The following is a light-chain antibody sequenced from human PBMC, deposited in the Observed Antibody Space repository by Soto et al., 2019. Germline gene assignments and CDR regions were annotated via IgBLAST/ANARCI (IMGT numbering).Light chain of an antibody. CDR1: QSISYW. CDR3: QQYNSYSWT. Sequence: DIQMTQSPSTLSASVGDRVTITCRASQSISYWLAWYQQKPGKAPKLLIYDASSLDSGVPSRFSGSGSWTEFTLTISSLQPDDFATYYCQQYNSYSWTFGQGTKVEIK. V-gene: IGKV1-5*01. J-gene: IGKJ1*01. CDR2: DAS.